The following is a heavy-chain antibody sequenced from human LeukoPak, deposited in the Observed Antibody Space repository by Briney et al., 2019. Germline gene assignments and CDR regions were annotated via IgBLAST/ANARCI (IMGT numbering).Heavy chain of an antibody. V-gene: IGHV3-74*01. J-gene: IGHJ4*02. CDR2: INSDGYSI. CDR1: GFTFSSYW. Sequence: GGSLRLSCAASGFTFSSYWMHWVRQAPGKGPVWVSRINSDGYSISYADSVKGRFTISRDNAKNTLFLQMNSLRVEDTAVYYCAREKSGSCFDYWGQGTLVTVSS. D-gene: IGHD1-26*01. CDR3: AREKSGSCFDY.